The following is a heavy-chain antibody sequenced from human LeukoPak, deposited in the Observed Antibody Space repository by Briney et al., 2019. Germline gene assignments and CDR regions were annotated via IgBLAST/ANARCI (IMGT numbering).Heavy chain of an antibody. CDR1: GFTFSSYT. D-gene: IGHD6-13*01. J-gene: IGHJ4*02. CDR3: AREIGSAARGR. CDR2: IKEDGSEK. Sequence: GGSLRLSCAASGFTFSSYTMNWVRQVPGKGLEWVANIKEDGSEKYYVDSVKGRFTISRDNAKKSVYLQMNSLRAEDTAVYYCAREIGSAARGRWGQGTLVTVSS. V-gene: IGHV3-7*05.